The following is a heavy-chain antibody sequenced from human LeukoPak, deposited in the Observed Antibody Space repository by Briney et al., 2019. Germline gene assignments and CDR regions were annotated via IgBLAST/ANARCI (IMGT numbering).Heavy chain of an antibody. CDR1: GYTFTNYG. CDR2: ISGYNGNT. J-gene: IGHJ4*02. CDR3: ARRHLSGYASDY. D-gene: IGHD5-12*01. V-gene: IGHV1-18*01. Sequence: VASVKGSCKTSGYTFTNYGVNWGRQAPGQGVEWMGYISGYNGNTKYAQELQGRVTMTTDTSTSTAYMELRSLRSDDTAVYYCARRHLSGYASDYWGQGTLVTVSS.